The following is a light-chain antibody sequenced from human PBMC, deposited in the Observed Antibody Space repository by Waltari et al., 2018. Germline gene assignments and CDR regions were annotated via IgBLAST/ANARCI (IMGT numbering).Light chain of an antibody. V-gene: IGLV3-21*02. CDR3: QVWDGRSEHVV. CDR2: DDN. Sequence: YVLTQPPSVSVAPGQTATITCGGDNFVTKHVTWYRQRPGQAPVLVVYDDNDRPLGIPQRLSGSNSGNTATLTISRVEVGDEAEYFCQVWDGRSEHVVFGGGTKLTVL. CDR1: NFVTKH. J-gene: IGLJ2*01.